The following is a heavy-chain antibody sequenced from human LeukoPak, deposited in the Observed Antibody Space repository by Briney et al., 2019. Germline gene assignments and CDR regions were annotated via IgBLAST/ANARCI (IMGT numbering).Heavy chain of an antibody. CDR2: ISYDGSNK. CDR3: ARDSDTMVRGANGY. Sequence: PGRSLRLSCAASGFTFSSYAMHWVRQAPGKGLEWVAVISYDGSNKYYADSVKGRFTISRDNAKNSLYLQMNSLRAEDTAVYYCARDSDTMVRGANGYWGQGTLVTVSS. J-gene: IGHJ4*02. CDR1: GFTFSSYA. D-gene: IGHD3-10*01. V-gene: IGHV3-30-3*01.